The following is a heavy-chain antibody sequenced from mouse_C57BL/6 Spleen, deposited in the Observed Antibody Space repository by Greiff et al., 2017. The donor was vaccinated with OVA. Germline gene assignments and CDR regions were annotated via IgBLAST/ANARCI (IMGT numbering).Heavy chain of an antibody. CDR3: ARWGLTDYFDY. CDR2: ISSGSSTI. V-gene: IGHV5-17*01. Sequence: DVMLVESGGGLVKPGGSLKLSCAASGFTFSNYGMHWVRQAPEKGLEWVAYISSGSSTIYYADTVKGRFTISRDNAKNTLFLQMTSLRSEDTAMYYCARWGLTDYFDYWGQGTTLTVSS. D-gene: IGHD3-1*01. J-gene: IGHJ2*01. CDR1: GFTFSNYG.